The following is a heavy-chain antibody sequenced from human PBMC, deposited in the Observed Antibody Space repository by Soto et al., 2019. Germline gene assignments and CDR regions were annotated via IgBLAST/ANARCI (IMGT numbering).Heavy chain of an antibody. CDR1: GGSLSSCNW. V-gene: IGHV4-4*02. D-gene: IGHD2-21*01. J-gene: IGHJ5*02. Sequence: QVQLQESGPRLVKPSGTLSLTCAVYGGSLSSCNWWSWVRQPPGKGLEWIGEIYRYGSTSYNPSLNTRVPIAVDKSKNQISLKMPSLTAADPAVYFCSGGGRPGQIDWFDPWGQGILVTVSS. CDR3: SGGGRPGQIDWFDP. CDR2: IYRYGST.